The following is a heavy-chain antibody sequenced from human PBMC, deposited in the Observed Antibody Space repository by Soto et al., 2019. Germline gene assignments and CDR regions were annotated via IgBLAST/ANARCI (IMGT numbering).Heavy chain of an antibody. CDR3: AKGPLGYCSSTSCYDPRDYYYYYYMDV. V-gene: IGHV3-30*18. CDR1: GFTFSSYG. J-gene: IGHJ6*03. CDR2: ISYDGSNK. D-gene: IGHD2-2*01. Sequence: GGSLRLSCAASGFTFSSYGMHWVRQAPGKGLEWVAVISYDGSNKYYADSVKGRFTISRDNSKNTLYLQMNSLRAEDTAVYYCAKGPLGYCSSTSCYDPRDYYYYYYMDVWGKGTTVTVSS.